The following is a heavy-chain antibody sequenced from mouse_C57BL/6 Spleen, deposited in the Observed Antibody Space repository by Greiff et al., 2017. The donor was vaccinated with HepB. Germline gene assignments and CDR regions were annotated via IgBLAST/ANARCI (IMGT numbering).Heavy chain of an antibody. CDR2: ISSGGSYT. V-gene: IGHV5-6*01. CDR1: GFTFSSYG. J-gene: IGHJ2*01. CDR3: ARLGFTTVVTDYFDY. Sequence: EVQRVESGGDLVKPGGSLKLSCAASGFTFSSYGMSWVRQTPDKRLEWVATISSGGSYTYYPDSVKGRFTISRDNAKNTLYLQMSSLKSEDTAMYYCARLGFTTVVTDYFDYWGQGTTLTVSS. D-gene: IGHD1-1*01.